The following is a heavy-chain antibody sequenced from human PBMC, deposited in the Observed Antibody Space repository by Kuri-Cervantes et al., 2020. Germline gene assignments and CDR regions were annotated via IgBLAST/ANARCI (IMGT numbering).Heavy chain of an antibody. D-gene: IGHD5-18*01. CDR3: TRGSWIQLWGPGWFDP. V-gene: IGHV3-23*01. J-gene: IGHJ5*02. CDR1: GFTFSSYA. CDR2: ISGSGGST. Sequence: LSLTCAASGFTFSSYAMSWVRQAPGKGLEWVSAISGSGGSTYCADSVKGRFTISRDDSKNTAYLQMNSLKTEDTAVYYCTRGSWIQLWGPGWFDPWGQGTLVTVSS.